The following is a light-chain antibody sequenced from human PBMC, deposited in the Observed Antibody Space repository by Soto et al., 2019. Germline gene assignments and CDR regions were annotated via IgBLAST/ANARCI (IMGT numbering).Light chain of an antibody. CDR2: RAS. CDR1: QSLDTS. CDR3: QQRASWPLT. Sequence: ILLTQSPATLSLSPGERAALSCWASQSLDTSLAWYQHRPGQAPRLLLYRASNRAAGIPARFSGSGYGTGFTLTISSLEPEDFGTYYCQQRASWPLTFGGGTKVEI. J-gene: IGKJ4*01. V-gene: IGKV3-11*01.